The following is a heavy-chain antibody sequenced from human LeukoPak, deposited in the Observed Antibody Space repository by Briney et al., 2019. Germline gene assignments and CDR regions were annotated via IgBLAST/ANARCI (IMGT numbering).Heavy chain of an antibody. CDR1: GGTLSSYA. Sequence: ASVKVSCKASGGTLSSYAISWVRQAPGQGLEWMGRIIPILGIANYAQKFQGRVTITADKSTSTAYMELSSLRSEDTAVYYCARDMENYYDSRWYAFDIWGQGTMVTVSS. CDR2: IIPILGIA. CDR3: ARDMENYYDSRWYAFDI. V-gene: IGHV1-69*04. J-gene: IGHJ3*02. D-gene: IGHD3-22*01.